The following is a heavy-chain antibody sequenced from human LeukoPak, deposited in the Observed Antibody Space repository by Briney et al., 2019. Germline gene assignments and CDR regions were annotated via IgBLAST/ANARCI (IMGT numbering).Heavy chain of an antibody. J-gene: IGHJ4*02. CDR2: IYYSRST. V-gene: IGHV4-59*01. Sequence: SETLSLTCTVSGGSISSYYWSWIRQPPGKGLEWIGYIYYSRSTNYNPSLKSRVTISVDTSKNQFSLKLSSVTAADTAVYYCARAMTTVTHPFDYWGQGNPGHRLL. D-gene: IGHD4-17*01. CDR3: ARAMTTVTHPFDY. CDR1: GGSISSYY.